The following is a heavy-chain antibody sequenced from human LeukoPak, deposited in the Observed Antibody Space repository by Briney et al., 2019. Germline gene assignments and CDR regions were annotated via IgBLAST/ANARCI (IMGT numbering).Heavy chain of an antibody. CDR3: ARFIGTTMPTFRFDY. Sequence: GESLQISCMGSGYSFTNYWIGWVRQIPGKGLEWMGIIYRGESDTRYSPSFQGQVTISADKSISTAYLQWSRLKASDTALYYCARFIGTTMPTFRFDYWGQGTLVTVSS. CDR2: IYRGESDT. CDR1: GYSFTNYW. J-gene: IGHJ4*02. V-gene: IGHV5-51*01. D-gene: IGHD4-11*01.